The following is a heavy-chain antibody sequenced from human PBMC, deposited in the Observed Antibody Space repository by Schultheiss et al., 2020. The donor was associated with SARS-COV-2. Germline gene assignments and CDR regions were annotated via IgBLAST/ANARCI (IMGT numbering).Heavy chain of an antibody. Sequence: ASVKVSCKASGYTFTSYAMHWVRQAPGQRLEWMGWINPYNANTNYAQKFQGRVTLTTDTSTSTAYMELRSLRSDDTAVYYCARVEGAVVPRNYYYYGMDVWGQGTTVTVSS. J-gene: IGHJ6*02. D-gene: IGHD4/OR15-4a*01. V-gene: IGHV1-3*01. CDR2: INPYNANT. CDR1: GYTFTSYA. CDR3: ARVEGAVVPRNYYYYGMDV.